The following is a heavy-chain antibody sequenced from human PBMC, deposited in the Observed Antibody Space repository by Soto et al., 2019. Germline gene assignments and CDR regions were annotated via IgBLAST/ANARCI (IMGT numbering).Heavy chain of an antibody. V-gene: IGHV4-34*01. J-gene: IGHJ4*02. CDR2: INHSGSS. D-gene: IGHD6-13*01. Sequence: PSETLSLTCAVYGGSFSGYDWTWIRQPPGTGLEWIGEINHSGSSNYNPSLKSRVTISVDTSKNQFSLKLSSVTAADTAVYYCAREKPYSSSWYHDYWGQGTLVTVSS. CDR1: GGSFSGYD. CDR3: AREKPYSSSWYHDY.